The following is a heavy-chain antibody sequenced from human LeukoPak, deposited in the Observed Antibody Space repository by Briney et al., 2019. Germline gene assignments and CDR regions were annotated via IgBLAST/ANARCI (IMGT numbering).Heavy chain of an antibody. CDR2: ISSTGGSA. V-gene: IGHV3-23*01. CDR1: GFTFSSYA. D-gene: IGHD2-15*01. CDR3: AKLSGGSCYSGSDF. J-gene: IGHJ4*02. Sequence: PGGSLRLSCAASGFTFSSYAMSWARQTPGKGLEWVSAISSTGGSAYYAGSVKGRFTISRDNSKDTLWLQMNSLRAEDTALYYCAKLSGGSCYSGSDFWGPGTLVTVSS.